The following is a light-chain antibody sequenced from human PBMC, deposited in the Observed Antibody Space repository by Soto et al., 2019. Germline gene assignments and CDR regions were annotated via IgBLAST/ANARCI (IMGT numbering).Light chain of an antibody. CDR2: GAS. J-gene: IGKJ5*01. CDR3: QQRSNWPPIT. Sequence: TQSPSSLSASVGDRVTITCQASQNINNYLAWYQQKPGQAPRLLIYGASNRATGIPDRFSGSGSGTDFTLTISSLEPEDFAVYYCQQRSNWPPITFGQGTRLEIK. V-gene: IGKV3-11*01. CDR1: QNINNY.